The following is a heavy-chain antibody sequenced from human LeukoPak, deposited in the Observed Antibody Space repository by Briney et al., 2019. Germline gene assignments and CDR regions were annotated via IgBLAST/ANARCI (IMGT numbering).Heavy chain of an antibody. J-gene: IGHJ6*02. CDR1: GGSISSGGYY. CDR2: IFYSGST. V-gene: IGHV4-31*11. D-gene: IGHD2-2*01. CDR3: ARQRRYCSSTSCYFGYYGLDV. Sequence: KPSETLSLTCAVSGGSISSGGYYWSWIRQHPGEGLEWIGYIFYSGSTYYNPSLKSRVTISVDTSKNQFSLKLSSVTAADTAVYYCARQRRYCSSTSCYFGYYGLDVWGQGTTVTVSS.